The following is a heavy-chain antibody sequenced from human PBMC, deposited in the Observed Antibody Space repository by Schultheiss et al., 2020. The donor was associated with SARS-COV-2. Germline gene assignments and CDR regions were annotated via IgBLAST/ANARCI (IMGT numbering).Heavy chain of an antibody. Sequence: GGSLRLSCAASGFTFSDYYMSWIRQAPGKGLEWVSGISWNSGSIGYADSVKGRFTISRDNSESTLYLQMNSLRADDTAVYYCARGGVNIVLVPRGMDVWGQGTTVTVSS. J-gene: IGHJ6*02. D-gene: IGHD2-8*02. CDR3: ARGGVNIVLVPRGMDV. CDR2: ISWNSGSI. CDR1: GFTFSDYY. V-gene: IGHV3-11*01.